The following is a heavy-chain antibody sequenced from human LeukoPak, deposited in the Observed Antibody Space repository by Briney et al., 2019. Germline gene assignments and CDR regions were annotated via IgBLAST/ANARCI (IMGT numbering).Heavy chain of an antibody. CDR1: GGSISSYY. CDR3: ARRGVAGTRYFDY. CDR2: IYYSGST. J-gene: IGHJ4*02. Sequence: PSETLSLTCTVSGGSISSYYWSWIRQPPGKGLEWIGYIYYSGSTNYNPSLKSRVTISVDTSKNQFSLKLSSVTAADTAVYYCARRGVAGTRYFDYRGQGTLVTVSS. V-gene: IGHV4-59*01. D-gene: IGHD6-19*01.